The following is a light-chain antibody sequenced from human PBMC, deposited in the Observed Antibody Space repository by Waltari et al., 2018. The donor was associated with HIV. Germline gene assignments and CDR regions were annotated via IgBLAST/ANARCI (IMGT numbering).Light chain of an antibody. CDR1: PSVSSN. Sequence: IVMTQSPATLSVSPGARATLSCRASPSVSSNLAWYQQKPGQAPRLLIYGASTRATGIPDRFSGSGSGTEFTLTISSLQSEDFAVYYCQQDNDWPRTFGQGTKVEIK. CDR2: GAS. V-gene: IGKV3-15*01. CDR3: QQDNDWPRT. J-gene: IGKJ1*01.